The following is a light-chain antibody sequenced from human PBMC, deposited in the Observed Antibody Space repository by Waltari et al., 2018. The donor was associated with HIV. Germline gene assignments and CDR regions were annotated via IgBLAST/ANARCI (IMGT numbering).Light chain of an antibody. CDR1: AFPKKY. J-gene: IGLJ3*02. Sequence: SYDLTQPPSVSVAPGQTASITCSGDAFPKKYAYWCQQRSGQAPVLVIYEDSKRPSGIPERCSGSSSGTMVTLTISGAQVEDEADYYCYSTDITSHQRVFGGGTKLTVL. CDR3: YSTDITSHQRV. V-gene: IGLV3-10*01. CDR2: EDS.